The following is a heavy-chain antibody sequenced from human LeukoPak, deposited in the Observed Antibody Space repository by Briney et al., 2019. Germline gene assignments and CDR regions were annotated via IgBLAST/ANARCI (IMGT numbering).Heavy chain of an antibody. Sequence: GASVKVSCKFSGYTLTELSMHWVRQAPGKGLEWMGGFDPEDGETIYAQKFQGRVTMTEDTSTDTAYMELSSLRSEDTAVYYCATDPYYGAGRPFDYWGQGTLVTVSS. CDR1: GYTLTELS. D-gene: IGHD3-10*01. CDR3: ATDPYYGAGRPFDY. J-gene: IGHJ4*02. V-gene: IGHV1-24*01. CDR2: FDPEDGET.